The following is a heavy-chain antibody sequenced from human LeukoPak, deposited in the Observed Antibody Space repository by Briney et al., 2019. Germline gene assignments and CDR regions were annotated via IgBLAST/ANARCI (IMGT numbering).Heavy chain of an antibody. CDR1: GYTFTSYY. V-gene: IGHV1-46*01. Sequence: ASVKVSCKASGYTFTSYYMHWVRQAPGQGLEWMGIINPSGGSTNYAQKFQGRVTMTRDMSTSTAYMELSSLRSGDTAVYYCARVLTRRYYDSSGYYTFDYWGQGTLVTVSS. D-gene: IGHD3-22*01. CDR2: INPSGGST. CDR3: ARVLTRRYYDSSGYYTFDY. J-gene: IGHJ4*02.